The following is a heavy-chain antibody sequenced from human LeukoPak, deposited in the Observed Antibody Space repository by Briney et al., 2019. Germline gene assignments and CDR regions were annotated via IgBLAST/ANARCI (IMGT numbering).Heavy chain of an antibody. D-gene: IGHD3-10*01. CDR3: VKGRWFGELLS. V-gene: IGHV3-9*01. J-gene: IGHJ5*02. Sequence: GGSLRLSCAASGFTFDDYAMYWVRQAPGKGLEWVSGISWNSGSIAYADSVKGRFTISRDNAKNSLYLQMNSLRAEDTALYYCVKGRWFGELLSWGQGTLVSVSS. CDR1: GFTFDDYA. CDR2: ISWNSGSI.